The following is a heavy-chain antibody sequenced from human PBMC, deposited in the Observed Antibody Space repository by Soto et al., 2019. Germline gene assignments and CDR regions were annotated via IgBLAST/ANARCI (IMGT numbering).Heavy chain of an antibody. J-gene: IGHJ4*02. CDR2: VWYDGSNE. CDR3: ARDGAEAGIFLEY. Sequence: QVQLVESGGGVVQPGKSLRLSCEASGFAFSSYGMHWVRQAPGKGLEWVAVVWYDGSNEYYADSVKGRFTISRDNSKNTLYLQMNSLTPEDTAVYYCARDGAEAGIFLEYWGQGTLVTVSS. CDR1: GFAFSSYG. D-gene: IGHD6-13*01. V-gene: IGHV3-33*01.